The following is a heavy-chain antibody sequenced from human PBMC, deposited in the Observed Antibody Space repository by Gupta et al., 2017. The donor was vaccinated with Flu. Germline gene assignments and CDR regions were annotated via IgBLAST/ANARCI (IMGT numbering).Heavy chain of an antibody. CDR3: AKVPSAYSTTRYFDN. Sequence: QVQLQESGPGLVRPSETLSLTCTVPGVSISSSNFYWGWIRQPPGKGLELIGSIYYSGYTYPNPSLKSRVTISVDTSVNQSSLKLTSVTAADTAMYYCAKVPSAYSTTRYFDNWGQGTLVTVPP. D-gene: IGHD1-26*01. CDR2: IYYSGYT. V-gene: IGHV4-39*01. J-gene: IGHJ4*02. CDR1: GVSISSSNFY.